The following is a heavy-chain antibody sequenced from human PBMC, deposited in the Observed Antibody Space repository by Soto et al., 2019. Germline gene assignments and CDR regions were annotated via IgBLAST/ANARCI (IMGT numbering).Heavy chain of an antibody. Sequence: SETLSLTCIVSGGSISNFYWSWIRQPPGKGLEWIGYIYYSGSTNYNPSLQSRVTISVDTSKNQFSLKLSSVTAADSAVHYCARGTHFHYWGQGTLLTVS. CDR3: ARGTHFHY. CDR2: IYYSGST. CDR1: GGSISNFY. J-gene: IGHJ4*02. V-gene: IGHV4-59*01.